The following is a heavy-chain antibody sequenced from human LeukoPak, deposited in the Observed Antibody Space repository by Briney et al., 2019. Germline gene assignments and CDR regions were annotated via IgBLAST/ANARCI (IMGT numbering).Heavy chain of an antibody. CDR3: ARQIYCSSTSCPNKVRAFDI. Sequence: GASLQISCKGSGYSFTHYWIGWVRQMPGKGLEWMGIIYPGDSDTRYSPSFQGQVTISADKSISTAYLQWSSLKASDTAMYYCARQIYCSSTSCPNKVRAFDIWGQGTMVTVSS. CDR1: GYSFTHYW. J-gene: IGHJ3*02. V-gene: IGHV5-51*01. CDR2: IYPGDSDT. D-gene: IGHD2-2*01.